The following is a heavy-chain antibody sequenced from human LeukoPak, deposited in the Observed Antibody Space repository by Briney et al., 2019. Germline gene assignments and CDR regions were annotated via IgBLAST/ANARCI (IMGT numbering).Heavy chain of an antibody. Sequence: ASVKVFCKVYGHTFTGNYMHWVRQAPGQGLEWMGWINPKSGGTNYAQRFQGRVTMTRDTSISTAYMELSRLRSDDSAVYYCARDSSSDYWGQGTLVTVSS. CDR2: INPKSGGT. CDR1: GHTFTGNY. D-gene: IGHD6-6*01. V-gene: IGHV1-2*02. CDR3: ARDSSSDY. J-gene: IGHJ4*02.